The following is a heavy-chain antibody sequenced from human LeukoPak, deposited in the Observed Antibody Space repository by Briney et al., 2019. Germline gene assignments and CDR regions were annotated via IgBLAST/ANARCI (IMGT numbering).Heavy chain of an antibody. CDR3: ARTTTPHYYGSGSYALGY. J-gene: IGHJ4*02. V-gene: IGHV3-30-3*01. Sequence: GRSLRLSCAASGFTFSTYAMHWVRQGPGKGLEWVAVISYDGSNKYYADSVKGRFTISRDNSKNTLYLQMSSLSAEDTAVYYCARTTTPHYYGSGSYALGYWGQGTLVTV. CDR1: GFTFSTYA. CDR2: ISYDGSNK. D-gene: IGHD3-10*01.